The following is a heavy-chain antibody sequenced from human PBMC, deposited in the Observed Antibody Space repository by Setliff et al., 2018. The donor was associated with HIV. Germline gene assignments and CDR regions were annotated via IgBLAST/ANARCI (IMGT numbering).Heavy chain of an antibody. V-gene: IGHV4-39*07. D-gene: IGHD6-19*01. CDR2: ITHSGST. CDR1: GGSISSSTAY. J-gene: IGHJ6*03. CDR3: AKGVAGLQYYYYYMDV. Sequence: PSETLSLTCTVSGGSISSSTAYWGWIRQPPGKGLEWIGEITHSGSTNYNPSLETRVTISVDTSKNQFSLKLSSVTAADTAVYYCAKGVAGLQYYYYYMDVWGKGTTVTVSS.